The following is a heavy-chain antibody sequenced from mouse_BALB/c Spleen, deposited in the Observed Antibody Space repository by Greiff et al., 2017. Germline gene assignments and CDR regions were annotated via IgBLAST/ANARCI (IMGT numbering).Heavy chain of an antibody. CDR1: GFNIKDTY. CDR2: IDPANGNT. D-gene: IGHD1-1*01. CDR3: ARDYYVSSSYYYAMDY. V-gene: IGHV14-3*02. Sequence: EVQLQQSGAELVKPGASVKLSCTASGFNIKDTYMHWVKQRPEQGLEWIGRIDPANGNTKYDPKFQGKATITADTSSNTAYLQLSSLTSEDTAVYYCARDYYVSSSYYYAMDYWGQGTSVTVSS. J-gene: IGHJ4*01.